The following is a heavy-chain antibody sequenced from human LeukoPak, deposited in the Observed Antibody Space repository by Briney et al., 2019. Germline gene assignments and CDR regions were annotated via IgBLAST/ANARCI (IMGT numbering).Heavy chain of an antibody. CDR2: IYYSGST. CDR3: ARVLRDYDILTGYYVGFDY. CDR1: GGSISSGDYY. Sequence: PSQTLSLTCTVSGGSISSGDYYWSWIRQPPGKGLEWIGYIYYSGSTYYNPSLKSRVTISVDTSKNQFSLKLSSVTAADTAVYYCARVLRDYDILTGYYVGFDYWGQGTLVTVSS. D-gene: IGHD3-9*01. V-gene: IGHV4-30-4*08. J-gene: IGHJ4*02.